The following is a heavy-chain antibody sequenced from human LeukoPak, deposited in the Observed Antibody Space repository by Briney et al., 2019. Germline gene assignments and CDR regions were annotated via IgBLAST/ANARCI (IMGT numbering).Heavy chain of an antibody. D-gene: IGHD3-10*01. CDR3: ASYYASGSYYFDY. J-gene: IGHJ4*02. CDR1: GGSFSSNNYF. CDR2: IYYSGDT. Sequence: SETLSLTCTVSGGSFSSNNYFWGWIRQPPGKGLEWIGSIYYSGDTYYNPSLKSRVTISVDTSKNQFSLKLGSVTAADTAVYYCASYYASGSYYFDYWGQGTLVTVSS. V-gene: IGHV4-39*01.